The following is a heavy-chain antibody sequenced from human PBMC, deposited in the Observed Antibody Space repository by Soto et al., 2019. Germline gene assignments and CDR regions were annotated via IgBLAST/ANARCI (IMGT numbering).Heavy chain of an antibody. D-gene: IGHD6-13*01. J-gene: IGHJ6*03. V-gene: IGHV3-15*01. Sequence: GGSLRLSCAASGFTFSNAWMSWVRQAPGKGLEWVGRIKSKTDGGTTDYAAPVKGRFTISRDDSKNTLYLQMNSLKTEDTAVYYCTTDRRRYSSSWPEAGHYYYMDVWGKGTTVTVSS. CDR2: IKSKTDGGTT. CDR1: GFTFSNAW. CDR3: TTDRRRYSSSWPEAGHYYYMDV.